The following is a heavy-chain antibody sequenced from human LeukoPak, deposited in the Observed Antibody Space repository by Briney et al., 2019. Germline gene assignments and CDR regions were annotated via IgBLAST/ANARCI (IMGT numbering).Heavy chain of an antibody. CDR1: GGSISSYY. J-gene: IGHJ3*02. CDR2: IYYSGST. V-gene: IGHV4-59*08. CDR3: ARHVPLDAFDI. Sequence: SETLSLTCTVSGGSISSYYWSWIRQPPGKGLEWIGYIYYSGSTNYNPSLKSRVTISVDTSKNQFSLKLSSVTAADTAVYYCARHVPLDAFDIWGQGTMVPVSS.